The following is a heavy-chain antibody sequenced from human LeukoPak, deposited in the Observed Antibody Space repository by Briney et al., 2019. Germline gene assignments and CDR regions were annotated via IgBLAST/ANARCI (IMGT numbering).Heavy chain of an antibody. CDR2: ISGGSEDS. V-gene: IGHV3-23*01. D-gene: IGHD6-13*01. CDR3: GRTIAQYSNSWLYYFYGLDV. Sequence: GGSLRLSCTASGFTFGGYAMTWVRQAPGKGLEWVSSISGGSEDSYYADSVKGRFTISRDNSRSTLYLQMNSLRADDTAVYYCGRTIAQYSNSWLYYFYGLDVWGQGTTVTVSS. J-gene: IGHJ6*02. CDR1: GFTFGGYA.